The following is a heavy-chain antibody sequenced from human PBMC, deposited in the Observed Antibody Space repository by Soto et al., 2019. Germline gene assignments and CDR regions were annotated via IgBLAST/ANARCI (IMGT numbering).Heavy chain of an antibody. Sequence: GESLKISCKGSQYRFKSYWISWVRQRPGKGLEWIGMIYPGDSDTTYSPSFEGQVTMSVDKSISTAYLEWNSLKASDSATYYCARQGSNGAYVYYPMDVWGQGTTVTVSS. CDR2: IYPGDSDT. CDR1: QYRFKSYW. CDR3: ARQGSNGAYVYYPMDV. J-gene: IGHJ6*02. D-gene: IGHD3-16*01. V-gene: IGHV5-51*01.